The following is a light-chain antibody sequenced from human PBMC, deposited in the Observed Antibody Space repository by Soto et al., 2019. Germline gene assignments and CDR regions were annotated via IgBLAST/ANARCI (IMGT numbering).Light chain of an antibody. V-gene: IGLV2-14*01. CDR1: SSDVGAYNS. CDR2: DVS. Sequence: QSALTQPASVSGSPGQSITISCTGTSSDVGAYNSVSWYQQHPGKAPKLMIYDVSKRPSGVSNRVSGSKSGNTASLTISGLHAEDETDYYCSSYTSSSTVVFGGGTKLTVL. J-gene: IGLJ3*02. CDR3: SSYTSSSTVV.